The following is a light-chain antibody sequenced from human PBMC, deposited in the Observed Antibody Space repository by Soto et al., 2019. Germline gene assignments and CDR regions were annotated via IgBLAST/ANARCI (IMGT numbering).Light chain of an antibody. J-gene: IGKJ5*01. V-gene: IGKV3-11*01. CDR1: QSVSSY. CDR3: QQRKNWVT. Sequence: EIVLTQSPATLSLSPGERATLSCRASQSVSSYLAWYQQKPGQAPRLLIYDASNRATGIPARFSGSGSGTDFTLTIISLEPEDFAVYYCQQRKNWVTFGQGTRLEIK. CDR2: DAS.